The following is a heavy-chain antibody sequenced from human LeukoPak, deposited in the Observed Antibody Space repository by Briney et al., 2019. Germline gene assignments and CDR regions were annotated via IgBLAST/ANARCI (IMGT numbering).Heavy chain of an antibody. J-gene: IGHJ6*03. Sequence: GASVKVSCKASGYTFTGYYMHWVRQAPGQGLEWMGWINPNSGGTNYAQKFQGRVTMTRDTSINTAYMELSRLRSDDTAVYYCARDQVGTYYYGSGRPNMDVWGKGTTVTVSS. V-gene: IGHV1-2*02. CDR2: INPNSGGT. D-gene: IGHD3-10*01. CDR3: ARDQVGTYYYGSGRPNMDV. CDR1: GYTFTGYY.